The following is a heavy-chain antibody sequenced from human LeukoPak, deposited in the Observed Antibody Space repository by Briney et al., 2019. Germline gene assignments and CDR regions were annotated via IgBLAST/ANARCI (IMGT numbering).Heavy chain of an antibody. J-gene: IGHJ4*02. CDR2: ISGSGGST. CDR1: GFTFSSYA. D-gene: IGHD6-19*01. Sequence: PGGSLRLSCAAPGFTFSSYAMSWVRQAPGKGLEWVSAISGSGGSTYFADSVKGRLTISRDNSKNTLYLQMNSLRAEDTAVYYCAKRKRRPGYSSGWYVGFDYWGQGTLVTVSS. CDR3: AKRKRRPGYSSGWYVGFDY. V-gene: IGHV3-23*01.